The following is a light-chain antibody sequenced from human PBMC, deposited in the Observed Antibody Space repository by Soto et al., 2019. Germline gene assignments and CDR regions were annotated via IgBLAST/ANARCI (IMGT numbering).Light chain of an antibody. Sequence: QSVLTQPPSASGTPGQGVTISCSGSTSNIGSNYVYWYQQLPGTAPKLLIYRNNQRPSGVPDRFSGSKSGTSASLATSGLRSDDEADYFCATWDDRLNGFYVFGTGTKVTVL. CDR3: ATWDDRLNGFYV. CDR2: RNN. CDR1: TSNIGSNY. J-gene: IGLJ1*01. V-gene: IGLV1-47*01.